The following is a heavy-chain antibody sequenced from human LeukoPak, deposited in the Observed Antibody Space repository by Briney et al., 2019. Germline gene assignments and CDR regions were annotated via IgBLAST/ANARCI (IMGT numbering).Heavy chain of an antibody. CDR2: ISGSGGST. D-gene: IGHD3-22*01. CDR3: AKDKRIVVVRYYFDY. Sequence: GGSLRLSCAASGFSISRYSMNWVRQAPGKGLEWVSAISGSGGSTYYADSVKGRFTISRDNSKNTLYLQMNSLRAEDTAVYYCAKDKRIVVVRYYFDYWGQGTLVTVSS. CDR1: GFSISRYS. J-gene: IGHJ4*02. V-gene: IGHV3-23*01.